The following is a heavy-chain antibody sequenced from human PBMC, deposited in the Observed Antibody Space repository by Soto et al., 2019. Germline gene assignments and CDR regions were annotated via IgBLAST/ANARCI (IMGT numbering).Heavy chain of an antibody. V-gene: IGHV4-30-2*01. J-gene: IGHJ4*02. Sequence: PSYTLSLTSAGSGGSISSGGYSWCWNRQPPGKGLEWIGYMYHGGSTYYNPSLKSRVTISLDRSKNPFSLKMTSVPAADMAVYYCGRVYSGRYSESWGQGTLVTVSS. D-gene: IGHD1-26*01. CDR3: GRVYSGRYSES. CDR2: MYHGGST. CDR1: GGSISSGGYS.